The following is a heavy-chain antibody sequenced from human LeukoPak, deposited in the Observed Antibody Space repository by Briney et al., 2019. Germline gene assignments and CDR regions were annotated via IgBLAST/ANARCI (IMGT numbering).Heavy chain of an antibody. V-gene: IGHV4-30-4*08. CDR3: ARERRGSGYNY. Sequence: SETLSLTCTVSGGSISSGDYYWSWIRQPPGKDLEWIGYIYYSGSTYYNPSLKSRVTISVDTSKNQFSLKLSSVTAADTAAYYCARERRGSGYNYWGQGTLVTVSS. D-gene: IGHD3-22*01. J-gene: IGHJ4*02. CDR2: IYYSGST. CDR1: GGSISSGDYY.